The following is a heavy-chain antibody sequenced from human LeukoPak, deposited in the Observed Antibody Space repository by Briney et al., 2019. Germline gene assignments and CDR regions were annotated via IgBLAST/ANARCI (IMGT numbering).Heavy chain of an antibody. D-gene: IGHD3-10*01. Sequence: SVKVSCKASGGTFSSYAISWVRQAPGQGLEWMGGIIPIFGTANYAQKFRGRVTSTAGESSSTTFMELSSMRSEDAAVYHCASCPAYGSGSYLLYYYYYYMYVWGKGATVTVSS. CDR3: ASCPAYGSGSYLLYYYYYYMYV. CDR1: GGTFSSYA. J-gene: IGHJ6*03. CDR2: IIPIFGTA. V-gene: IGHV1-69*13.